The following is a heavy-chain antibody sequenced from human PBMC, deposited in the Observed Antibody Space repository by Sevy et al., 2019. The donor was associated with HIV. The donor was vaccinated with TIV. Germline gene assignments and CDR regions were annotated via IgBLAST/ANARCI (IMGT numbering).Heavy chain of an antibody. J-gene: IGHJ4*02. CDR2: IKQDGSVK. CDR3: VRAIAADGSF. V-gene: IGHV3-7*01. Sequence: GGSLRLSCAASGFSLNSYWMSWVRQAPGKGLEWVANIKQDGSVKYYVASVNGRFTISRDNARNLLYLQMNSLIAEDTALYYCVRAIAADGSFWGQGTLVTVSS. D-gene: IGHD6-13*01. CDR1: GFSLNSYW.